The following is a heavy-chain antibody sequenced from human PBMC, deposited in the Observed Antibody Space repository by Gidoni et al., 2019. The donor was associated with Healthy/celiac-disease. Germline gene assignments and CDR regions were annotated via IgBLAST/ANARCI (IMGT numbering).Heavy chain of an antibody. CDR3: ARPDSSGDYGAWHAFDI. CDR2: IYPGDSDT. CDR1: GYSFTSYW. D-gene: IGHD3-22*01. J-gene: IGHJ3*02. V-gene: IGHV5-51*01. Sequence: EVQLVQSGAEVKKPGESLKISCKGSGYSFTSYWIGWVRQMPGKGLEWMGIIYPGDSDTRYSPSFQGQVTSAADKSISTAYLQWSSLKASETAMYYCARPDSSGDYGAWHAFDIWGQGTMVTVSS.